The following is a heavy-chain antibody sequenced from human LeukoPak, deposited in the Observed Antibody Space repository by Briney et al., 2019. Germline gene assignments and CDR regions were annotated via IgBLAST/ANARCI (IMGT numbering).Heavy chain of an antibody. CDR3: ASSLSRWYGAGY. J-gene: IGHJ4*02. D-gene: IGHD6-13*01. Sequence: GGSLRLSCAASGFSVSTNYIGWVRQASGMGLQWVCVIYSGGNTYYADSVNGRFTISRDNSKNTLYLQMNSLRAEDTAVYYCASSLSRWYGAGYWGQGTLVTVSS. V-gene: IGHV3-53*01. CDR2: IYSGGNT. CDR1: GFSVSTNY.